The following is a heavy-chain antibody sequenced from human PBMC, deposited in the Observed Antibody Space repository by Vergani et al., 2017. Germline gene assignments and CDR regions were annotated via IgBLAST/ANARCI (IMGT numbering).Heavy chain of an antibody. J-gene: IGHJ4*02. D-gene: IGHD3-22*01. V-gene: IGHV3-23*01. Sequence: EVQLLESGGGLVQPGGSLRLSCAASGFTFSSYAMSWVRQAPGKGLEWVSAISGSGGSTYYADSVKGRFTISRDNSKNTLYLQMNSLRAEDTAVYYCAXPAAITAKIYDSSGYYHGWGQGTLVTVSS. CDR1: GFTFSSYA. CDR2: ISGSGGST. CDR3: AXPAAITAKIYDSSGYYHG.